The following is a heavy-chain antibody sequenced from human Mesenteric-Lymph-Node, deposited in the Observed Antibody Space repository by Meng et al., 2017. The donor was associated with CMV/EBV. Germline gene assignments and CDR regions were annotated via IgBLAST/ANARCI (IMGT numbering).Heavy chain of an antibody. D-gene: IGHD2-2*01. V-gene: IGHV4-34*01. CDR3: ARVYQLLLFGWFDP. J-gene: IGHJ5*02. CDR2: INHRGST. Sequence: SETLSLTCTVYGGSFSGYYWTWIRQSPGKGLEWIGEINHRGSTNSNPSLKSRVTISGDTSKNQFSLKLSSVTTADTAVYYCARVYQLLLFGWFDPWGQGTLVTVSS. CDR1: GGSFSGYY.